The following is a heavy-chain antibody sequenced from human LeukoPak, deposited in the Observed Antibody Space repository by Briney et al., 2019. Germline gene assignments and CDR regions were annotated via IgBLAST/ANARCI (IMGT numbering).Heavy chain of an antibody. D-gene: IGHD2-15*01. CDR3: ARSAGAPELLGRRAEWFDP. Sequence: SETLSLTCTVSGGSISSYYWSWIRQPPGKGLEWIGYIYYSGSTNYNPSLKSRVTISVDTSKNQFSLKVTSVTAADTAVYYCARSAGAPELLGRRAEWFDPWGQGTLVTVSS. J-gene: IGHJ5*02. CDR1: GGSISSYY. V-gene: IGHV4-59*01. CDR2: IYYSGST.